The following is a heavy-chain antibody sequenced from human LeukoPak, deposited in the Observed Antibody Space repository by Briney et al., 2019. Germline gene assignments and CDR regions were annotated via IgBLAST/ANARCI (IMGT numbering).Heavy chain of an antibody. J-gene: IGHJ4*02. V-gene: IGHV3-30*02. CDR3: AKKVEGEQWPSDY. D-gene: IGHD6-19*01. CDR2: IRYDGSNK. CDR1: GFTFSSYG. Sequence: GGSLRLSCAASGFTFSSYGMHWVRQAPGKGLEWVAFIRYDGSNKYYADSVKGRLTISRDNSKNTLYLQMNSLRAEDTAVYYCAKKVEGEQWPSDYWGQGTLVTVSS.